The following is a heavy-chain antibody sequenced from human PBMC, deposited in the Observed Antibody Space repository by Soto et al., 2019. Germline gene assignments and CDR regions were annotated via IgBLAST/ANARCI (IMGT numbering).Heavy chain of an antibody. D-gene: IGHD2-15*01. CDR1: GGSISSYY. V-gene: IGHV4-59*01. CDR2: IYYSGST. Sequence: SETLSLTCTVSGGSISSYYWSWIRQPPGKGLEWIGYIYYSGSTNYNPSLKSRVTISVDTSKNQFSLKLSSVTAADTAVYYCARGNWGVVVALDPWGQGTLVTVSS. J-gene: IGHJ5*02. CDR3: ARGNWGVVVALDP.